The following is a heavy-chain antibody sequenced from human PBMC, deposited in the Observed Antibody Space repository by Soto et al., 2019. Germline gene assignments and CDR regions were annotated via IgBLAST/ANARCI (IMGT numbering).Heavy chain of an antibody. CDR1: GFTFSDSW. Sequence: PVGSLRLSCAASGFTFSDSWMTWVRQAPGKGLEWVANMNQDGSEKYYEDSVQGRFTISRDNAKYSLSLQMNSLRAEDTAVYFCARDNRGSFDYWGQGALVTVSS. CDR3: ARDNRGSFDY. D-gene: IGHD7-27*01. V-gene: IGHV3-7*03. CDR2: MNQDGSEK. J-gene: IGHJ4*02.